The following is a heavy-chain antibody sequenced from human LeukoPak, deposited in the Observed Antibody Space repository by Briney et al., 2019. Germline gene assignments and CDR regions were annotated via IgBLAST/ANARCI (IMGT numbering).Heavy chain of an antibody. CDR3: AKVYYDILTGYYSDAFDI. J-gene: IGHJ3*02. CDR2: ISGSGGST. CDR1: GFTFSSYA. Sequence: GGSLRLSCAASGFTFSSYAMSWVRQAPGKGLVWVSAISGSGGSTYYADSVKGRFTISRDNSKNTLYLQMNSLRAEDTAVYYCAKVYYDILTGYYSDAFDIWGQGTMVTVSS. V-gene: IGHV3-23*01. D-gene: IGHD3-9*01.